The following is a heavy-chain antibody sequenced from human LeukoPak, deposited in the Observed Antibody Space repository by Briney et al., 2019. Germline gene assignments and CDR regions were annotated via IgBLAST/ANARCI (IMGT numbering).Heavy chain of an antibody. CDR3: ARFLGRITISGVVPYGMDV. D-gene: IGHD3-3*01. J-gene: IGHJ6*02. CDR2: IYSAGGT. V-gene: IGHV3-53*04. Sequence: PGRSLRLSCAASGFTVSSNYMTWVRQAPGKGLERVSLIYSAGGTYYTDSVKGRFTISRHSSKNTLYLQMNSLRGEDTAVYYCARFLGRITISGVVPYGMDVWGQGTTVTVSS. CDR1: GFTVSSNY.